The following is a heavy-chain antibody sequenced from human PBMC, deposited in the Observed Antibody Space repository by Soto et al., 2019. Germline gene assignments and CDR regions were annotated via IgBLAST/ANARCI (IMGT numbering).Heavy chain of an antibody. CDR3: AKEEVVGAYHYYYGMDV. V-gene: IGHV3-23*01. D-gene: IGHD2-15*01. CDR2: ISGSGGST. J-gene: IGHJ6*02. Sequence: EVQLLESGGGLVQPGGSLRLSCAASGFTFSSYAMSWVRQAPGKGLEWVSAISGSGGSTYYADSVKGRFTISRDNSKNTLYLQMNSLRAEDTAVYYCAKEEVVGAYHYYYGMDVWGQGTTVTVSS. CDR1: GFTFSSYA.